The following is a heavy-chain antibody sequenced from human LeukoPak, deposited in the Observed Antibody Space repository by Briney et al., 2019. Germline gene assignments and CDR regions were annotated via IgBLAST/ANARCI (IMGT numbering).Heavy chain of an antibody. CDR1: GFTFSSYS. V-gene: IGHV3-21*01. J-gene: IGHJ5*02. Sequence: GGSLRLSCAASGFTFSSYSLNWVRQAPGKGLEWVSFISSSSVYIYYVDSVKGRFTISRDNAKNSLYLEMNSLRAEDTAVYYCAKNSLPGTSWCFDPWGQGTLVTVSS. CDR3: AKNSLPGTSWCFDP. CDR2: ISSSSVYI. D-gene: IGHD6-13*01.